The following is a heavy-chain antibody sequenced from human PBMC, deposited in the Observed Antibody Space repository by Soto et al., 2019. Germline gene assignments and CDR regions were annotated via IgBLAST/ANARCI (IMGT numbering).Heavy chain of an antibody. J-gene: IGHJ3*02. Sequence: GESLKISCKGSGYTFTTYWIGWVRQIPGKGLEWMGIIYPGDSDTRYSPSFQGQVTISADKSISTAHLQWSSLKASDTAMYYCARGGCGGNSKDSFYIWGPGTMVTLS. CDR3: ARGGCGGNSKDSFYI. V-gene: IGHV5-51*01. D-gene: IGHD2-21*02. CDR1: GYTFTTYW. CDR2: IYPGDSDT.